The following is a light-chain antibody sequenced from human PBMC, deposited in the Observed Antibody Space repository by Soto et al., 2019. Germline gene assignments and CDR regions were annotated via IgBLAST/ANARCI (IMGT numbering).Light chain of an antibody. Sequence: VLTQSPGTPALSPGERATLSCRASQSVRSTSLAWYQQKPGQAPRLLIYGASSSATGIPDRLSGGGSGTDFTLTISRLEHEDFSVYYCQLNGSSPPITFVHGTRLEI. CDR3: QLNGSSPPIT. CDR1: QSVRSTS. CDR2: GAS. J-gene: IGKJ5*01. V-gene: IGKV3-20*01.